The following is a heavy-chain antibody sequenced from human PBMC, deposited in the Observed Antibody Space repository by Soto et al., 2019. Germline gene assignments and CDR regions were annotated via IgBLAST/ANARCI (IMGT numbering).Heavy chain of an antibody. CDR3: ATEPGGGGY. Sequence: EVQLVESGGGLIQPGGSLRLSCAVSGFTVSNNYMSWVRQAPGKGLEGVSVIYSGGYTAYGDSVKGRFTISRDNSKNTLFLKRDSQRAGGGAVFYGATEPGGGGYWGQGTLVTVSS. D-gene: IGHD3-10*01. J-gene: IGHJ4*02. CDR1: GFTVSNNY. CDR2: IYSGGYT. V-gene: IGHV3-53*01.